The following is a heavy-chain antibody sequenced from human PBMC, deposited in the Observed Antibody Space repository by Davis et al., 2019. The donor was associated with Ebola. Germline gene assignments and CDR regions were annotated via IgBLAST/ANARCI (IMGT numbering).Heavy chain of an antibody. CDR3: AIQVGGGFGY. CDR2: ISSSSSYI. J-gene: IGHJ4*02. V-gene: IGHV3-21*01. Sequence: GESLKISCAASGFTFSSYSMNWVRQAPGKGLEWVSSISSSSSYIYYADSVKGRFTISRDNAKNSLYLQMNSLRAEDTAVYYCAIQVGGGFGYWGQGTLVTVSS. D-gene: IGHD3-16*01. CDR1: GFTFSSYS.